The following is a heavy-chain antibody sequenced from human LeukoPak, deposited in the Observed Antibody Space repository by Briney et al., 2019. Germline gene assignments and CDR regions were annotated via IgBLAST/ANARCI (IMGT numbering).Heavy chain of an antibody. J-gene: IGHJ4*02. CDR2: ILPSTGNP. D-gene: IGHD3-16*02. CDR3: ARAFQSLGGLSLPDY. V-gene: IGHV7-4-1*02. CDR1: GYTFTGYY. Sequence: ASVKVSCNTSGYTFTGYYIHWLRQAPGQGLEWMGWILPSTGNPTYAQGFTGRFVISWDTSVSTTYLQITSLKAEDTAVYFCARAFQSLGGLSLPDYWGQGTLVTVSS.